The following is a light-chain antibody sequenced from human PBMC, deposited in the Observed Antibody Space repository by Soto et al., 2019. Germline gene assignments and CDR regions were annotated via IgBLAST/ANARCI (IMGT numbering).Light chain of an antibody. CDR2: AAS. J-gene: IGKJ5*01. V-gene: IGKV1-39*01. CDR1: QGISTF. CDR3: QQSYSTSIT. Sequence: DIQLTQSPSSLSASVGDRLTITCRASQGISTFLNWYQQKPGKAPKVLIFAASSLQSGVPSRFSGSGSGTDFTLTISSLQPEDFATYYCQQSYSTSITFGQGTRLENK.